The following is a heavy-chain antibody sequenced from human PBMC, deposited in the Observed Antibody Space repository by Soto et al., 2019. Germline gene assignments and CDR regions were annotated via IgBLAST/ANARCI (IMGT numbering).Heavy chain of an antibody. CDR2: ISYDGSNK. J-gene: IGHJ6*02. CDR3: ARDKEKLELLDYYYGMDV. D-gene: IGHD1-7*01. CDR1: GFTFSSYA. Sequence: GGSLRLSCAASGFTFSSYAMHWVRQAPGKGLEWVAVISYDGSNKYYADSAKGRFTISRDNSKNTLYLQMNSLRAEDTAVYYCARDKEKLELLDYYYGMDVWGQGTTVTVSS. V-gene: IGHV3-30-3*01.